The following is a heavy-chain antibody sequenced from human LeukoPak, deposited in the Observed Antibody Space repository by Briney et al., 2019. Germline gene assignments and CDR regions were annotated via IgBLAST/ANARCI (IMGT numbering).Heavy chain of an antibody. CDR2: IIGGAGGT. V-gene: IGHV3-23*01. Sequence: GGSLRLSCAASGFTFTTYWMSWVRQAPGKGLEWVSGIIGGAGGTYYADSVKGRFTISRDNSKNTLYLQMNSLRAEDTAVYYCTHGSMYQLDYWGQGTLVTVSS. D-gene: IGHD2-2*01. CDR1: GFTFTTYW. J-gene: IGHJ4*02. CDR3: THGSMYQLDY.